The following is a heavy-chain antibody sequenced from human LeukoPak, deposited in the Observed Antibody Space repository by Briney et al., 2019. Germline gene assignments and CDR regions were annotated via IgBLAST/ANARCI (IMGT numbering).Heavy chain of an antibody. CDR1: GFTFSSYA. J-gene: IGHJ4*02. CDR3: AKADGFYGDYVDY. CDR2: TSGSGGST. D-gene: IGHD4-17*01. Sequence: GGSLRLSCAASGFTFSSYAMTWVRQAPGKGLEWVSLTSGSGGSTYYADSAKGRFTISRDNSKNTLFLQMNSLRAEDTAVYYCAKADGFYGDYVDYWGQGTLVTVSS. V-gene: IGHV3-23*01.